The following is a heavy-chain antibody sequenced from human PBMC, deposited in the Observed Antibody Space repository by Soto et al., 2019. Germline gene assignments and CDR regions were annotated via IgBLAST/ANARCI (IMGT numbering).Heavy chain of an antibody. V-gene: IGHV1-69*13. CDR1: GGTFSSYA. CDR3: ARPVEMATISRSYLFY. CDR2: IIPIFGTA. J-gene: IGHJ4*02. D-gene: IGHD5-12*01. Sequence: SVKVSCKASGGTFSSYAISWVRQAPGQGLEWMGGIIPIFGTANYAQKFQGRVTITADESTSTAYMELSSLRSEDTAVYYCARPVEMATISRSYLFYWGQGTLVTVS.